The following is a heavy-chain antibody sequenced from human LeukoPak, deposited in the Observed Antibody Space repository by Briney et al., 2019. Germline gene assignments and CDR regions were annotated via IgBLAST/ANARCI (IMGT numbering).Heavy chain of an antibody. V-gene: IGHV3-74*01. CDR2: ISPTGSTT. Sequence: GGSLRLSCTASGFSFSGHLLHWARDLPGKELVWVSRISPTGSTTSYADSVKGRFTVSRDNAKNTLHLQANNLRAEDTAVYYRARGPNSNWSGLDFWGQGTLLTVSS. CDR1: GFSFSGHL. D-gene: IGHD6-6*01. CDR3: ARGPNSNWSGLDF. J-gene: IGHJ4*02.